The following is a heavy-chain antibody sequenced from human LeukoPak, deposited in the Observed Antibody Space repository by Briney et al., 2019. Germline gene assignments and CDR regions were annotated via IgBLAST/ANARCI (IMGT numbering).Heavy chain of an antibody. D-gene: IGHD3-10*01. CDR3: ARDSGLSRPGYYYYYMDV. J-gene: IGHJ6*03. Sequence: GASVKVSCKASGYTFTSYDINWVRQATGQGLEWMGWMNPNSGNTGYAQKFQGRVTITRNTSISTAYMELSSLRSEDTAVYYCARDSGLSRPGYYYYYMDVWGKGTTVTVSS. CDR1: GYTFTSYD. V-gene: IGHV1-8*01. CDR2: MNPNSGNT.